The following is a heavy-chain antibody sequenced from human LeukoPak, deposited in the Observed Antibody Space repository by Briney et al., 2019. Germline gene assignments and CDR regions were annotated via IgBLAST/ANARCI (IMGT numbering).Heavy chain of an antibody. CDR2: MNPNSGNT. CDR3: VRGPSMVVTHGDY. Sequence: GASVKVSCKASGYTFTSYDINWVRQATGQGLEWRGWMNPNSGNTGYAQKFQGRVTMTRNTSISTAYMELSSLRSEDTAVYYCVRGPSMVVTHGDYWGQGTLVTVSS. CDR1: GYTFTSYD. V-gene: IGHV1-8*01. J-gene: IGHJ4*02. D-gene: IGHD4-23*01.